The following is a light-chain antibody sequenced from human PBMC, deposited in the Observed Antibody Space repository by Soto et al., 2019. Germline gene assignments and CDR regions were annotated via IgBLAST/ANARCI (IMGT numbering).Light chain of an antibody. CDR2: DAS. J-gene: IGKJ3*01. Sequence: EILLTQSPSTLALSPGERATLSCRASQSVSSYLAWYQQKPGQAPRLLIYDASNRATGIPARLSGSGSGTDFTLTISSLEPEDFPVYYCQQRNSWVTFGPGTKVDIK. V-gene: IGKV3-11*01. CDR3: QQRNSWVT. CDR1: QSVSSY.